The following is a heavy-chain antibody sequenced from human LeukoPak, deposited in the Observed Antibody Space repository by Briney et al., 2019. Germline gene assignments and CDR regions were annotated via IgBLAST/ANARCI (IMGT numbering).Heavy chain of an antibody. Sequence: GASVKVSCKASGGTFSSYAISWVRQAPGQGLEWMGGIIPIFGTANYAQKFQGRVTITADKSTSTAYMELSSLRSEDTAVYYCARDRVAARDIFDYWGQGTLVTVSS. CDR2: IIPIFGTA. V-gene: IGHV1-69*06. CDR1: GGTFSSYA. CDR3: ARDRVAARDIFDY. J-gene: IGHJ4*02. D-gene: IGHD6-6*01.